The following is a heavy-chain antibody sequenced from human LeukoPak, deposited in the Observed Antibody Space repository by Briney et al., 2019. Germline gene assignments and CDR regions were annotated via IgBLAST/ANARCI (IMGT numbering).Heavy chain of an antibody. CDR2: IFTTGST. Sequence: SETLSLTCTVSGDSISSYYWSWIRQPAGKGLEWIGRIFTTGSTIYNPSLKSRVTMSVDTSKNQFSLTLSSVTAADTAVYYCARARRMVRGSWMFDYWGHGTLVAVSS. CDR1: GDSISSYY. D-gene: IGHD3-10*01. CDR3: ARARRMVRGSWMFDY. J-gene: IGHJ4*01. V-gene: IGHV4-4*07.